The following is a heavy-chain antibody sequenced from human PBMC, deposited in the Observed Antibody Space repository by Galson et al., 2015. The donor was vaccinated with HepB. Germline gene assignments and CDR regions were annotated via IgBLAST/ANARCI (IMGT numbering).Heavy chain of an antibody. V-gene: IGHV4-34*01. J-gene: IGHJ4*02. Sequence: LTCAVYGGSFSGYYWSWIRQPPGKGLEWIGEINHSGSTNYNPSLKSRVTISVDTSKNQFSLKLSSVTAADTAVYYCARARSWIRNYDISSLRRLFDYWGQGTLVTVSS. CDR2: INHSGST. CDR3: ARARSWIRNYDISSLRRLFDY. D-gene: IGHD3-9*01. CDR1: GGSFSGYY.